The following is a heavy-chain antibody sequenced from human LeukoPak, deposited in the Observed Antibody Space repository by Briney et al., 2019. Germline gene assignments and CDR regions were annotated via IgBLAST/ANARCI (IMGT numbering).Heavy chain of an antibody. J-gene: IGHJ1*01. D-gene: IGHD6-13*01. CDR1: GFTVGNNY. CDR2: IYSGGST. CDR3: ARDPPGIAASVSGG. V-gene: IGHV3-53*01. Sequence: GGFLRLSCTASGFTVGNNYMNWFRQAPGKGLEWVSLIYSGGSTYYADSVKGRFTISRDNSKNTLYLQMSGLRVEDTAVYYCARDPPGIAASVSGGWGQGTLVTVSS.